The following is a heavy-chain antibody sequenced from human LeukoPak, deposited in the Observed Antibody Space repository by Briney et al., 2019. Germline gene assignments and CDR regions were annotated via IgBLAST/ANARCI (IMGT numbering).Heavy chain of an antibody. V-gene: IGHV3-30*18. CDR2: ISNDGSKK. Sequence: TGGSLRLSCAASGFTFSSYGMRWVRQAPGKGLDWVAVISNDGSKKYYADSVKGRFTISRDNSKNTLSLQVSSLRTEDTAVYYCAKQLGYCSDGSCYFPYWGQGTLVTVSS. CDR1: GFTFSSYG. J-gene: IGHJ4*02. CDR3: AKQLGYCSDGSCYFPY. D-gene: IGHD2-15*01.